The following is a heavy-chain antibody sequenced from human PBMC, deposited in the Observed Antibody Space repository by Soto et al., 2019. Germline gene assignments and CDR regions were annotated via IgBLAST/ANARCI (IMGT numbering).Heavy chain of an antibody. D-gene: IGHD6-6*01. CDR1: GYTFTNYG. CDR3: ARGDSSSGLDP. CDR2: ISAYNGNT. Sequence: QVQVVQSGTEVKKPGASVKVSCKASGYTFTNYGIIWVRQAPGQGLEWMGWISAYNGNTNYAQIFQGRVTLTTDTSTTTAYMELRSLRSDDTAVYYCARGDSSSGLDPWGQGTLVTVSS. V-gene: IGHV1-18*01. J-gene: IGHJ5*02.